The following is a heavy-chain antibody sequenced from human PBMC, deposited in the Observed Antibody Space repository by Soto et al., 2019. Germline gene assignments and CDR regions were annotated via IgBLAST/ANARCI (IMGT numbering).Heavy chain of an antibody. Sequence: GGSLRLSCAASGFTFISHAMSWVRQAPGKGLEWVSAISGGGGSTYYADPVKGRCTISRDNSKNTLYPQMNSLRAEDTAVYYCARDSRYSGSYYVAGDYWGQGTLVTVSS. CDR3: ARDSRYSGSYYVAGDY. V-gene: IGHV3-23*01. J-gene: IGHJ4*02. CDR2: ISGGGGST. D-gene: IGHD1-26*01. CDR1: GFTFISHA.